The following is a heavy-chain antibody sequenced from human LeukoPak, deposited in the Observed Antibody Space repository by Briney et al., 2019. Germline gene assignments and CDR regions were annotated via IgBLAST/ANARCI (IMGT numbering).Heavy chain of an antibody. V-gene: IGHV4-4*07. CDR2: LYPSGST. CDR3: ARTSSSSWSYGMDV. J-gene: IGHJ6*02. D-gene: IGHD6-13*01. Sequence: SETLSLTCTVSDGSIINYVWSWIRQPAGKGLEWIGRLYPSGSTNYNPSLKSRVTMSVDTSKNQFSLKLNSVTAADTAVYYCARTSSSSWSYGMDVWGQGTTVTVS. CDR1: DGSIINYV.